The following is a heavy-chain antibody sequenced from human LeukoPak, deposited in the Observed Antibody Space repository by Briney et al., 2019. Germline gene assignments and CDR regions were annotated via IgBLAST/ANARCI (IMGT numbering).Heavy chain of an antibody. V-gene: IGHV3-21*01. Sequence: GGSLRLSCAASGFTFSSYSMNWVRQAPGKGLEWVSSISSSSSYIYYADSVKGRFTISRDNAKNSLYLQMNSLRAEDTAVYYCATRGNFWSGYSADYWGQGTLVTVSS. CDR3: ATRGNFWSGYSADY. D-gene: IGHD3-3*01. CDR1: GFTFSSYS. J-gene: IGHJ4*02. CDR2: ISSSSSYI.